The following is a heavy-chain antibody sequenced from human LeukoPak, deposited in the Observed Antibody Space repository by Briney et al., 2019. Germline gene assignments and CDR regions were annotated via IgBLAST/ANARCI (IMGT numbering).Heavy chain of an antibody. CDR3: AKGSGPLDI. V-gene: IGHV3-15*01. CDR1: GLTFTNAW. CDR2: IKSKTDGETT. J-gene: IGHJ3*02. Sequence: GGSLRLSCAASGLTFTNAWMSWVRQAPGKGLEWVGRIKSKTDGETTDYGAPVKGRFIISRDDSKNTLYLQMKGLRTEDTAVYYCAKGSGPLDIWGQATMVTVSS.